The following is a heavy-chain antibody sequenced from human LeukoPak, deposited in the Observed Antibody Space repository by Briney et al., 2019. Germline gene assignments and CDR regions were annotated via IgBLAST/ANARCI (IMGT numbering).Heavy chain of an antibody. CDR1: GFTFSNYE. Sequence: GGSLRLSCAASGFTFSNYEMNWVRQAPGKGLEWVSSIGISGKTIYYADSVKGRFTISRDNAKNSLYLQMNSLRAEDTALYYCAKDIGAIVGATLNYWGQGTLVTVSS. CDR2: IGISGKTI. CDR3: AKDIGAIVGATLNY. J-gene: IGHJ4*02. V-gene: IGHV3-48*03. D-gene: IGHD1-26*01.